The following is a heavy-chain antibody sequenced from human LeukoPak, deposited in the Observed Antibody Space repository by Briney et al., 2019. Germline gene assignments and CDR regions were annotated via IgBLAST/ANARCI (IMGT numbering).Heavy chain of an antibody. J-gene: IGHJ4*02. D-gene: IGHD5-24*01. Sequence: GASVKVSCKASGYTFTGYYMHWVRQAPGQGLEWMGWINPNSGGTNYAQKFQGRVTMTRDTSISTAYMELSRLRSDDTAVYYCARGGARWLQLPHFDYWGQGTLVTVSS. CDR3: ARGGARWLQLPHFDY. CDR1: GYTFTGYY. CDR2: INPNSGGT. V-gene: IGHV1-2*02.